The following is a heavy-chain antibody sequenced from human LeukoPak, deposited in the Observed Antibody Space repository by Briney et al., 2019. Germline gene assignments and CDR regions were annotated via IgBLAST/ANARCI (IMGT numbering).Heavy chain of an antibody. CDR3: ARYIVGATEFDY. V-gene: IGHV4-30-4*01. J-gene: IGHJ4*02. D-gene: IGHD1-26*01. CDR2: IYYSGST. CDR1: GGSISSGDYY. Sequence: SETLSLTCTVSGGSISSGDYYWSWIRQPPGKGLEWIGYIYYSGSTYYNPSLKSRVTISVDTSKNQFSLKLSSVTAADTAVYYCARYIVGATEFDYWGQGTLVTVSS.